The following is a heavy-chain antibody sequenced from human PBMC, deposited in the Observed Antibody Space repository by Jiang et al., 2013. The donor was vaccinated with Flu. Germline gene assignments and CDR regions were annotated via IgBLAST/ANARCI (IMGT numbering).Heavy chain of an antibody. D-gene: IGHD3-10*01. J-gene: IGHJ6*02. V-gene: IGHV1-8*01. CDR2: NPNNDNT. CDR3: ARGGWFGELLYSGYYYGMDV. Sequence: NPNNDNTGYAQKFQGRVTMTSDTSISTAYMELSSLRSEDTAVYYCARGGWFGELLYSGYYYGMDVWGQGTTVTVSS.